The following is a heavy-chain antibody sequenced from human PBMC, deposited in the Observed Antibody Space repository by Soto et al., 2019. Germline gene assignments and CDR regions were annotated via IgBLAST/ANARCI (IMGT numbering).Heavy chain of an antibody. CDR2: ISYDGSNK. Sequence: QVQLVESGGGVVQPGRSLRLSCAASGFTFSSYAMHWVRQAPGKGLEWVAVISYDGSNKYYADSVKGRFTISRDNSKNTLYLQMHSLRAEDTAVYYCARGDDYVWGSYRPYYFDYWGQGTLVTVSS. V-gene: IGHV3-30-3*01. CDR3: ARGDDYVWGSYRPYYFDY. CDR1: GFTFSSYA. J-gene: IGHJ4*02. D-gene: IGHD3-16*02.